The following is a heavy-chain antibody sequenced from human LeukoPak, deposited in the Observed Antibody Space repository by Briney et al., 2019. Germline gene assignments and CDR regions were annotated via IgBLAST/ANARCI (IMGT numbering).Heavy chain of an antibody. CDR3: AKDSGSYYGSGTPFDY. D-gene: IGHD3-10*01. CDR1: GFTFDDYA. Sequence: GRSLRLSCAASGFTFDDYAMHWVRQAPGKGLEWVSGISWNSGSIGYAASVKGRFTISRDNAKNSLYLQMNSLRAEDTALYYCAKDSGSYYGSGTPFDYWGQGTLVTVSS. J-gene: IGHJ4*02. V-gene: IGHV3-9*01. CDR2: ISWNSGSI.